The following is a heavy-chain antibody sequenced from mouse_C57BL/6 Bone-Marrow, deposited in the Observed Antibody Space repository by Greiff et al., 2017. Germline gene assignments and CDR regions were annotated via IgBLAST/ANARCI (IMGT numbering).Heavy chain of an antibody. CDR1: GYTFTNYW. Sequence: QVQLQQSGAELVRPGTSVKMSCKASGYTFTNYWIGWAKQRPGHGLEWIGDIYPGGGYTNYNEKFKGKATLTADKSSSTAYMQFSSLTSDDSAIDYCARYDRIYYYGSSYYAMDYWGQGTSVTVSS. D-gene: IGHD1-1*01. CDR3: ARYDRIYYYGSSYYAMDY. CDR2: IYPGGGYT. V-gene: IGHV1-63*01. J-gene: IGHJ4*01.